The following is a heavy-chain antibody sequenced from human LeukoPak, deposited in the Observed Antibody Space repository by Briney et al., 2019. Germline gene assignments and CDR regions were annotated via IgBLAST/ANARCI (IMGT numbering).Heavy chain of an antibody. Sequence: GGSLRLSCAASGFPFSNYAMNWVRQAPGKGLEWVPSISESGDKTDYADSARGRFTNSRDTSQTTPYLQMNSRRVDNTALDYCAKQWVDCWGQGTLVTVSS. V-gene: IGHV3-23*01. D-gene: IGHD1-26*01. CDR2: ISESGDKT. CDR3: AKQWVDC. CDR1: GFPFSNYA. J-gene: IGHJ4*02.